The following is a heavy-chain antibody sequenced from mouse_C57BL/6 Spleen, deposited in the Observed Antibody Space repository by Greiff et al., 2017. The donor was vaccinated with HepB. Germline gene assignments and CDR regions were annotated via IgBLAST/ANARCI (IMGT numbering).Heavy chain of an antibody. CDR1: GYTFTSYG. V-gene: IGHV1-81*01. J-gene: IGHJ2*01. CDR2: IYPRSGNT. D-gene: IGHD1-1*01. CDR3: ARVRDYYGSSQYYFDD. Sequence: VQLQQSGAELARPGASVKLSCKASGYTFTSYGISWVKQRTGQGLEWIGEIYPRSGNTYYNEKFKGKATLTADKSSSTAYMELRSLTSEDSAVYFCARVRDYYGSSQYYFDDWGQGTTLTVSS.